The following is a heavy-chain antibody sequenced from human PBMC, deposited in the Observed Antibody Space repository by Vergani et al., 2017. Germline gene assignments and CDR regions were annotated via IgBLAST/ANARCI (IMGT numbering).Heavy chain of an antibody. CDR2: INPNSGGT. D-gene: IGHD3-10*01. CDR3: ARDSTMVRGVIKVLDGMDV. Sequence: QVQLVQSGAEVKKPGASVKVSCKASGYTFTGYYMHWVRQAPGQGLEWMGWINPNSGGTNYAQKFQGRVTMTRDTSISTAYMELSRLRSDDTAVYYCARDSTMVRGVIKVLDGMDVWGQGTTVTVSS. V-gene: IGHV1-2*02. CDR1: GYTFTGYY. J-gene: IGHJ6*02.